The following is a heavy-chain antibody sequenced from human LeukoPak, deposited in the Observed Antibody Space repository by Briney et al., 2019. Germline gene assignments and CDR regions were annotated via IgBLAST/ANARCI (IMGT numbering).Heavy chain of an antibody. Sequence: PGGSLRLSCAASGFTFNNAWMSWVRQAPGKGLEWVGRIKSKTDGGRTDYAAPVKGRFTISRDDSENTLYLQTNRLKTEDTAVYYCTTDAAAYTQFDYWGQGTLVTVSS. CDR2: IKSKTDGGRT. CDR1: GFTFNNAW. D-gene: IGHD2-2*02. V-gene: IGHV3-15*01. J-gene: IGHJ4*02. CDR3: TTDAAAYTQFDY.